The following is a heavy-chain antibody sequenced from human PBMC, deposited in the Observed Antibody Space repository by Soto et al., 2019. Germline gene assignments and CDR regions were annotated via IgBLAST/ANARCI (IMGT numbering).Heavy chain of an antibody. J-gene: IGHJ4*02. V-gene: IGHV4-31*03. CDR2: IYYSGST. CDR1: GGSISSGGYY. D-gene: IGHD4-17*01. CDR3: ARSFRTAYFDY. Sequence: SETLSLTCTVSGGSISSGGYYWSWIRQHPGKGLEWIGYIYYSGSTYYNPSLKSRVTISVDTSKNQFSLKLSSVTAADTAVYYCARSFRTAYFDYWGQGTLVTVPQ.